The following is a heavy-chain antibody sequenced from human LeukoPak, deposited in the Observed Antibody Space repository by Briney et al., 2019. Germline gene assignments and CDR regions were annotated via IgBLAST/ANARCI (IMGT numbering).Heavy chain of an antibody. CDR3: AKDNVAAAGRYFDY. V-gene: IGHV3-30*18. J-gene: IGHJ4*02. CDR2: ISYDGSNK. Sequence: GGSLRLSRAASGFTFSSYGMHWVRQAPGKGLEWVALISYDGSNKYFADSVKGRFTISRDNSKNTLYLQMHSLRAEDTAVYYCAKDNVAAAGRYFDYWGQGTLVTVSS. CDR1: GFTFSSYG. D-gene: IGHD6-13*01.